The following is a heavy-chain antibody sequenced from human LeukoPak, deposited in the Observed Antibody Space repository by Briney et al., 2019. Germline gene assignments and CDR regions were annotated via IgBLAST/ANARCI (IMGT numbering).Heavy chain of an antibody. CDR1: GGSISSYY. CDR2: IHYSGST. CDR3: ARDGGSYSLYFDY. V-gene: IGHV4-59*12. Sequence: PSETLSLTCTVSGGSISSYYWSWIRQPPGKGLEWIGYIHYSGSTNYNPSLKSRVTMSVDTSKNQFSLKLSSVTAADTAVYYCARDGGSYSLYFDYWGQGTLVTVSS. J-gene: IGHJ4*02. D-gene: IGHD1-26*01.